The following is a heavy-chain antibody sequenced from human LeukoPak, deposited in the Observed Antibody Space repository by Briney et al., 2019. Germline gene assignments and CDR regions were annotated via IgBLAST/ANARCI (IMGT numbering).Heavy chain of an antibody. J-gene: IGHJ4*02. CDR3: ARADYDTSAYYYTFDY. V-gene: IGHV4-59*01. CDR1: GGSINGYY. D-gene: IGHD3-22*01. CDR2: IYYRGST. Sequence: SETLSLTCTVSGGSINGYYWSWIRQPPEKGLEWIGYIYYRGSTNYNPSLKSRVTISVDTSKNQFSLKLSSVTAADTAVYYCARADYDTSAYYYTFDYWGQGTLVTVSS.